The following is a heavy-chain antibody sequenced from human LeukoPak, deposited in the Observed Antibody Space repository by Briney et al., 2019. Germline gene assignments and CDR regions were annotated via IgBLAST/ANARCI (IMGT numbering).Heavy chain of an antibody. D-gene: IGHD3-16*01. Sequence: SQTLSLTCAISGDSVSSNSAAWNWIRQSPSRGLEWLGRTYYRSKWENDYALSVESRISINPDTSKNQFSLQLRSVTPEDTAVYCCARASPVGGLPTIGLLDSWGQGTLVTVSS. CDR2: TYYRSKWEN. CDR1: GDSVSSNSAA. CDR3: ARASPVGGLPTIGLLDS. V-gene: IGHV6-1*01. J-gene: IGHJ4*02.